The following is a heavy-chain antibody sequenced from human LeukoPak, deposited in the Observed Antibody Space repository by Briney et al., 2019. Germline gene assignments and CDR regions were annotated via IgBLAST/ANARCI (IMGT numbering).Heavy chain of an antibody. CDR2: ISGSGGST. CDR3: AKVPHIVVVTGIDLFDY. D-gene: IGHD2-21*02. Sequence: GGSLRLSCAASGFTFSSYAMSWVRQAPGKGLEWVSAISGSGGSTYYADSVKGRFTISRDNSKNTLYLQMDSLRAEDTAVYYCAKVPHIVVVTGIDLFDYWGQGTLVTVSS. CDR1: GFTFSSYA. V-gene: IGHV3-23*01. J-gene: IGHJ4*02.